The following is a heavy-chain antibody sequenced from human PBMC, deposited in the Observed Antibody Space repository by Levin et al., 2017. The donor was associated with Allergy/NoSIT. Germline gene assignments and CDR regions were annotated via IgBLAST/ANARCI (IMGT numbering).Heavy chain of an antibody. D-gene: IGHD3-10*01. CDR2: ISGSGATT. CDR3: AKGGLTGYGTGSYPDY. V-gene: IGHV3-23*01. Sequence: GGSLRLSCAASGFTFSSHAMFWVRQAPGKGLEWVSAISGSGATTYYTDSVRGRFTFSRDNSKKTVYLQMNSLRAEDTAGYYCAKGGLTGYGTGSYPDYWGQGTLVTVSS. J-gene: IGHJ4*02. CDR1: GFTFSSHA.